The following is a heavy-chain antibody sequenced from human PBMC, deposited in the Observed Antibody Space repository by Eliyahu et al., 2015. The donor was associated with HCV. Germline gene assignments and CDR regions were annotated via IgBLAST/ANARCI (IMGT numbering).Heavy chain of an antibody. CDR3: ARDVEYYYYGMDV. CDR2: IWDDGSNK. Sequence: QVQVVESGGGVVQPGRSLRLSCAASGFXFSSYGMXWVRQGPGQGLEWGGVIWDDGSNKYYADSVKGRFTISRDNSKSTLYLQMNSLRAEDTAVYYCARDVEYYYYGMDVWGQGTTVTVSS. CDR1: GFXFSSYG. J-gene: IGHJ6*02. V-gene: IGHV3-33*01.